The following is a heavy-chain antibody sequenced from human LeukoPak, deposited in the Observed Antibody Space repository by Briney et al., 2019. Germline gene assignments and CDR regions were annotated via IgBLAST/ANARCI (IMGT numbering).Heavy chain of an antibody. J-gene: IGHJ3*02. D-gene: IGHD2-21*01. CDR2: IWYDGSNK. Sequence: GGSLRLSCAASGFTFSSYGMHWVRQAPGKGLEWVAVIWYDGSNKYYADSVKGRFTISRDNSKNTLYLQMNSLRAEDTAVYYCAREGLWYPSSRAFDIWGQGTMVTVSS. CDR3: AREGLWYPSSRAFDI. CDR1: GFTFSSYG. V-gene: IGHV3-33*08.